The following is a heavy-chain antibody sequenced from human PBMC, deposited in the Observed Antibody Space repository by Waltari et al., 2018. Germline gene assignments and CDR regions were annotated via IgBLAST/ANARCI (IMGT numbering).Heavy chain of an antibody. J-gene: IGHJ4*02. V-gene: IGHV1-69*05. CDR1: GGTFSSYA. D-gene: IGHD4-17*01. CDR3: ATSGGRVDYGDY. Sequence: QVQLVQSGAEVKKPGSSVKVSCKASGGTFSSYAISWLRQAPGQGLEWMGGIIPIFGTANYAQKCQGRVTITTDESTSTAYMELSSRRSEDTAVYYCATSGGRVDYGDYWGQGTLVTVSS. CDR2: IIPIFGTA.